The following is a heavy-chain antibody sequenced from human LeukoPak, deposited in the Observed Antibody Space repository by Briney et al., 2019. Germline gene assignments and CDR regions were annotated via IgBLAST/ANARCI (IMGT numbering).Heavy chain of an antibody. J-gene: IGHJ4*02. D-gene: IGHD6-13*01. V-gene: IGHV4-39*01. CDR2: IYYSGST. CDR3: ARLAAAGLSFDY. CDR1: GGSISSSSYY. Sequence: SETLSLTCTVSGGSISSSSYYWGWIRQPPGKGLEWIGSIYYSGSTYYNPSLKSRVTISVDTSKNQFSLKLSFVTAADTAVYYCARLAAAGLSFDYWGQGTLVTVSS.